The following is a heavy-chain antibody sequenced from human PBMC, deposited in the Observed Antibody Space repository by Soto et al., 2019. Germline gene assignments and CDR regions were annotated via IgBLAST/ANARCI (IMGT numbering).Heavy chain of an antibody. V-gene: IGHV5-51*01. Sequence: GESLKISCKGSGYSFTSYWIGWVRQMPGKGLEWMGIIYPGDSDTRYSPSFQGQVTISADKSISTAYLQWSSLKASDTAMYYCARSHDILTGYLYNWFDPWGQGTLVTVSS. CDR3: ARSHDILTGYLYNWFDP. CDR2: IYPGDSDT. J-gene: IGHJ5*02. CDR1: GYSFTSYW. D-gene: IGHD3-9*01.